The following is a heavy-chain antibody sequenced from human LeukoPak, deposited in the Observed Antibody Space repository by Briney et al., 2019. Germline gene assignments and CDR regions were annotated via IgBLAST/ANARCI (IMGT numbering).Heavy chain of an antibody. D-gene: IGHD2-15*01. J-gene: IGHJ1*01. V-gene: IGHV4-4*07. CDR2: IYTSKST. Sequence: PSETLSLTCTVSGGSISSYDWSWIRQPAGKGLEWMGRIYTSKSTNYNPSLKSRVTMTVDTSKNQFSLKLSSVTAADTAVYYCARDEIGYCSGGSCYSGYFQHWGQGTLVTVSS. CDR3: ARDEIGYCSGGSCYSGYFQH. CDR1: GGSISSYD.